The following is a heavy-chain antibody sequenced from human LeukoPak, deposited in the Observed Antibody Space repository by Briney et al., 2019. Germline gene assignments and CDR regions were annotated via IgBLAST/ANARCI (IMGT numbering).Heavy chain of an antibody. CDR3: AKHMGSSSGYYFPD. CDR2: IPSSGGST. D-gene: IGHD3-22*01. Sequence: GGSLRLSCAASGFTFNSYAMSWVRQAPGKGLEWVSTIPSSGGSTYYADSVKGRFTITRDNSKNTLHVQMNSLRAEDTAVYYCAKHMGSSSGYYFPDWGQGTLVTVSS. CDR1: GFTFNSYA. V-gene: IGHV3-23*01. J-gene: IGHJ4*02.